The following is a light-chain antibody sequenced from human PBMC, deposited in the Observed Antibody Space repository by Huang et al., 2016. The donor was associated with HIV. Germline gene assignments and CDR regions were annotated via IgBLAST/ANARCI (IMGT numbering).Light chain of an antibody. CDR2: AS. CDR3: QQSYISPWT. V-gene: IGKV1-39*01. J-gene: IGKJ1*01. Sequence: DIQMTQSPSSLSASVGDRVTITCRTSQSVSNSLNWYQQKPGKAPELLIYASSLQAWVSSRFSGSGSGTDFTLIISSLQPEDFATYYCQQSYISPWTFGQGTKVDLK. CDR1: QSVSNS.